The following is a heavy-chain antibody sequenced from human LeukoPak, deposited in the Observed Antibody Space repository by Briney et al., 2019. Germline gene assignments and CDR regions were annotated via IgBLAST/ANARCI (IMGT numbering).Heavy chain of an antibody. V-gene: IGHV3-7*03. CDR2: IKQDGSEE. CDR3: VIVGFDY. Sequence: GGSLRLSCAASGFTYSSYWMTWVRQAPGKGLEWVANIKQDGSEEDYVDSVKGRFTISRDNAKNSLYLQMNSLRTEDTALYYCVIVGFDYWGQGTLVTVSS. CDR1: GFTYSSYW. D-gene: IGHD3-16*02. J-gene: IGHJ4*02.